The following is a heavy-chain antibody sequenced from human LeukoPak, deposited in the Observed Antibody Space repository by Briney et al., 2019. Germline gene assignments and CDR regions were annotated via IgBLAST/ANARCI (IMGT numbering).Heavy chain of an antibody. CDR2: ISYDGSNK. CDR1: GFTFSSYA. CDR3: ASGSIKTSLDY. D-gene: IGHD2-2*03. J-gene: IGHJ4*02. Sequence: GRSLRLSCAASGFTFSSYAMHWVRQAPGKGLEWVAVISYDGSNKYYADSVKGRFTISRDNSKNTLYLQMNSLRAEDTAVYYCASGSIKTSLDYWGQGTLVTVSS. V-gene: IGHV3-30*01.